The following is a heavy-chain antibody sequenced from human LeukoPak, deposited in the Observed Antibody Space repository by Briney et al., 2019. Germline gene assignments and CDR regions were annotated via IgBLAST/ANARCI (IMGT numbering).Heavy chain of an antibody. CDR2: IYYSGST. Sequence: SQTLSLTCTVSGGSISSGGYYWSWIRQHPGKGLEWIGYIYYSGSTYYNPSLKSRVIISVDTSKNQFSLKLSSVTAADTAVYYCARDEIVATPNYYYYYGMDVWGQGTTVTVSS. D-gene: IGHD5-12*01. V-gene: IGHV4-31*03. CDR3: ARDEIVATPNYYYYYGMDV. CDR1: GGSISSGGYY. J-gene: IGHJ6*02.